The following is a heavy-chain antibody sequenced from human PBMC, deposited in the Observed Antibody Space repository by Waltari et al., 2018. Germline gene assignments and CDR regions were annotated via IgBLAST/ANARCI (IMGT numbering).Heavy chain of an antibody. D-gene: IGHD4-4*01. V-gene: IGHV4-38-2*01. Sequence: QVQLQESGPGLVKPSETLSLTCAVSGYSISSGYYWGWIRQPPGKGLEWIGSIYHSGSTYYNPSLKSRVTISVDTSKNQFSLKLSSVTAADTAVYYCARSRGDYTHWYFDLWGRGTLVTVSS. CDR3: ARSRGDYTHWYFDL. CDR2: IYHSGST. J-gene: IGHJ2*01. CDR1: GYSISSGYY.